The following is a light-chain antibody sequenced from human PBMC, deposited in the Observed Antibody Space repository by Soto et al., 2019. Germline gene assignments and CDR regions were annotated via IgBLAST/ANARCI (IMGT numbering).Light chain of an antibody. J-gene: IGKJ2*01. CDR3: QQDYGSPYH. CDR1: QSINNW. V-gene: IGKV1-5*01. Sequence: DIQMTQSPSTLSASVGDRVTITCRASQSINNWLAWYQQKPGKAPKVLIYDASSLESGVPSRFSGSVSGTEFTLTIPRLQPDDFATYYCQQDYGSPYHFGQGTKLE. CDR2: DAS.